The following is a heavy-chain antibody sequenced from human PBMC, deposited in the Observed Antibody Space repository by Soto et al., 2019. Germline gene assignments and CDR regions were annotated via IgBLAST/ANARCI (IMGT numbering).Heavy chain of an antibody. V-gene: IGHV4-39*02. CDR1: GGSIRSRSYY. D-gene: IGHD3-3*01. J-gene: IGHJ4*02. Sequence: QLQLQESGPGLVRPSETLSLTCPVSGGSIRSRSYYWCWIRQPPGTGLEWIGTLYYSVSTYYNPSLKSRVTISVGTSKIQFSLKLRSVTAAVTAVYYCARDDRELLEPYYDFSSGYYSYFDYWGQGTLVTVSS. CDR2: LYYSVST. CDR3: ARDDRELLEPYYDFSSGYYSYFDY.